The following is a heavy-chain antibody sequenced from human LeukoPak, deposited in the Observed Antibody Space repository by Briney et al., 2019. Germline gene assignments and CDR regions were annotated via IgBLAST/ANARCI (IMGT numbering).Heavy chain of an antibody. D-gene: IGHD2-15*01. CDR3: ARQSRGVAYNWFDP. CDR2: IYTSGST. CDR1: GGSISSYY. V-gene: IGHV4-4*09. Sequence: SETLSLTCTVSGGSISSYYWSWIRQPPGKGLEWIGYIYTSGSTNYNPSLKSRVTISVDTSKNQFSLKLSSVTAADTAVYYCARQSRGVAYNWFDPWGRGTLVTVSS. J-gene: IGHJ5*02.